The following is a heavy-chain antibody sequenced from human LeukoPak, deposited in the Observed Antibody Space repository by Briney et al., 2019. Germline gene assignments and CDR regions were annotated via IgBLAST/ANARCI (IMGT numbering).Heavy chain of an antibody. J-gene: IGHJ6*02. Sequence: GGSLRLSCAASGFTFSSYAMSWVRQAPGKGLEWVSAISGSGGSTYYADSVKGRFTISRDNTKNTLYLQMNSLRAEDTAVYYCAKDDSTVTTYGPYYYYGMDVWGQGTTVTVSS. CDR1: GFTFSSYA. D-gene: IGHD4-17*01. CDR2: ISGSGGST. V-gene: IGHV3-23*01. CDR3: AKDDSTVTTYGPYYYYGMDV.